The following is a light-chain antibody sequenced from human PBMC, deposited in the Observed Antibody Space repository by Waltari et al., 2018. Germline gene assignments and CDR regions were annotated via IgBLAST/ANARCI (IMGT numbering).Light chain of an antibody. V-gene: IGLV2-14*01. CDR1: STDVGAYNF. CDR2: DVG. J-gene: IGLJ1*01. Sequence: QSALTQPASVSGSPGQSITISCTGSSTDVGAYNFVPWYQQHPGKIPKLIFYDVGNRPAGISQRFSASKAGNTASLTISGLQEEDEGEYYCSLYTTSTTLLFGTGTRLTVL. CDR3: SLYTTSTTLL.